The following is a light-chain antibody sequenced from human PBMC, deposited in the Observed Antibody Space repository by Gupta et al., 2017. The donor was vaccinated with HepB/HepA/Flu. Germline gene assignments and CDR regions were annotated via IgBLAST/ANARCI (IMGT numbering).Light chain of an antibody. CDR2: NDD. CDR3: AAWDNSLSAYV. V-gene: IGLV1-47*02. CDR1: SSNVGRDN. Sequence: QPVLTQPPSASGTPGQRVAISCSGSSSNVGRDNVYWYRQLPGTAPKLLIYNDDRRPSGVPDRFSGSKSGTPASLAISGLRSEDEADYYCAAWDNSLSAYVFGTGTWVTVL. J-gene: IGLJ1*01.